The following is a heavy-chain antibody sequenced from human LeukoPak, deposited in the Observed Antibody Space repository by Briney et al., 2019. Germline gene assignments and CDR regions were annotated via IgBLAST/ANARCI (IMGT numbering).Heavy chain of an antibody. Sequence: SETLSLTCTVSGGSITNYFWTWIRQPPGKGLEWMGYIYYIGGTDYNPSLKSRVTISVDTSKNQFSLKLSSVTAADTAVYYCARALSDRGFNSGVSFLGIFDYWGQGTLATVSS. CDR1: GGSITNYF. CDR2: IYYIGGT. CDR3: ARALSDRGFNSGVSFLGIFDY. D-gene: IGHD1-1*01. V-gene: IGHV4-59*01. J-gene: IGHJ4*02.